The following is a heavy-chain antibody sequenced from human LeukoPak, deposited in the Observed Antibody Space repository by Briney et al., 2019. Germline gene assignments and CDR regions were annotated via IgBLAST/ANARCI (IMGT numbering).Heavy chain of an antibody. Sequence: SETLSLTCTVSGGSINSYYWSWIRQPPGKGLEWIGEINHSESTNYNPSLKSRVTISIDTSKNQFSLKFSSVTAADTAVYYCARPTVTADYFDYWGQGTLVTVSS. V-gene: IGHV4-34*01. CDR1: GGSINSYY. CDR3: ARPTVTADYFDY. J-gene: IGHJ4*02. CDR2: INHSEST. D-gene: IGHD4-17*01.